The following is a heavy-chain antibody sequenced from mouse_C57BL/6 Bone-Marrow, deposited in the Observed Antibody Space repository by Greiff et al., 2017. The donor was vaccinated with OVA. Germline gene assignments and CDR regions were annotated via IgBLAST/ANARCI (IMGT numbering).Heavy chain of an antibody. Sequence: LVESGPELVKPGASVKISFKASGYSFTDYNMNWVKQSNGKSLEWIGVINPNYGTTSYNQKFKGKATLTVDQSSSTAYMQLNSLTSEDSAVDDCAYDYDPGFAYWGQGTLVTVSA. D-gene: IGHD2-4*01. CDR3: AYDYDPGFAY. CDR2: INPNYGTT. J-gene: IGHJ3*01. CDR1: GYSFTDYN. V-gene: IGHV1-39*01.